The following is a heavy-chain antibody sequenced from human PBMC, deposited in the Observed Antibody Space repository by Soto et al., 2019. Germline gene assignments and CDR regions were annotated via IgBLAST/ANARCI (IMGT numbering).Heavy chain of an antibody. V-gene: IGHV3-21*01. D-gene: IGHD3-9*01. Sequence: EVQLVESGGGLVKPGGSLRPSCAASGFTFSSYSMNWVRQAPGKGLEWVSSISSSSSYIYYADSVKGRFTISRDNAKNSLYLQMNSLRAEDTAVYYCAGSDILTGYARYYYYGMDVWGQGTTVTVSS. CDR3: AGSDILTGYARYYYYGMDV. CDR2: ISSSSSYI. J-gene: IGHJ6*02. CDR1: GFTFSSYS.